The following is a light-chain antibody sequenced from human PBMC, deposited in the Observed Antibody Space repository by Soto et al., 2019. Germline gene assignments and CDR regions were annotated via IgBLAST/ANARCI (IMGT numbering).Light chain of an antibody. Sequence: QMTQSTSTLSAAVGYRVTITCRASQSISTWLAWYQQRKGKAPNLLIYDASTVESGVPSRFSGSGYGTEFTLTINNLQTDDYAIYYCQQYNGYSQTFGQGTKVDIK. V-gene: IGKV1-5*01. J-gene: IGKJ1*01. CDR2: DAS. CDR3: QQYNGYSQT. CDR1: QSISTW.